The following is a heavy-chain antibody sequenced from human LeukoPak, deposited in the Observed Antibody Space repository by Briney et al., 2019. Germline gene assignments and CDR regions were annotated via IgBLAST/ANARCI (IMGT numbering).Heavy chain of an antibody. CDR1: GFTFTRYW. D-gene: IGHD3-22*01. CDR2: IKQDGSEK. Sequence: GGSLRLSCAASGFTFTRYWMNWVRRAPGKGLEWVANIKQDGSEKYHVDSVKGRFTISRDNAKNSLYLQMNSLRAEDTAVYYCARDLYRIVVVPHYFDYWGQGTLVTVSS. CDR3: ARDLYRIVVVPHYFDY. V-gene: IGHV3-7*01. J-gene: IGHJ4*02.